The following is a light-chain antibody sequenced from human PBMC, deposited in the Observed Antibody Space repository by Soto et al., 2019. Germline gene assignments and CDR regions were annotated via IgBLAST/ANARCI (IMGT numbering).Light chain of an antibody. V-gene: IGLV2-14*01. Sequence: QSVLTQPASVSGSPGQSITISFTGTSSDVGGYNYVSWYQQHPDKAPKLMIFEVSNRPSGVSNRFSGSKSGNTASLTISGLQAEDEADYYCSSYTSTSPVVFGGGTKLTVL. CDR2: EVS. J-gene: IGLJ2*01. CDR1: SSDVGGYNY. CDR3: SSYTSTSPVV.